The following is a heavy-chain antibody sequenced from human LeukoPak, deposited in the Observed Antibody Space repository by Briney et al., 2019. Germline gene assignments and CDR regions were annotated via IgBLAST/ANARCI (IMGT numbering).Heavy chain of an antibody. Sequence: PSETLSLTCTVSSGSITSYYWTRLRQPPGKGLEWIGSIYYTGSTNYSPSLKGRVTILVDTSKNQFSLKMNSVTAADTALYYCARVGSGYSTFYFDYWGQGLLVTVSS. CDR1: SGSITSYY. V-gene: IGHV4-59*01. J-gene: IGHJ4*02. CDR2: IYYTGST. D-gene: IGHD3-3*01. CDR3: ARVGSGYSTFYFDY.